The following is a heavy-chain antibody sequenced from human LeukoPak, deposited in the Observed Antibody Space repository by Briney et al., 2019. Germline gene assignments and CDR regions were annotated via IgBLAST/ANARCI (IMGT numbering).Heavy chain of an antibody. CDR2: ISGSGGST. CDR1: GFTFSSYA. CDR3: AKDGGLGYSSSWYVDY. V-gene: IGHV3-23*01. D-gene: IGHD6-13*01. Sequence: AGGSLRLSCAASGFTFSSYAMSWVRQAPGKGLEWVSAISGSGGSTYYADSVKGRFTISRDNSKNTLYLQMNSLRAEDTAVYYCAKDGGLGYSSSWYVDYWGQGTLVTVSS. J-gene: IGHJ4*02.